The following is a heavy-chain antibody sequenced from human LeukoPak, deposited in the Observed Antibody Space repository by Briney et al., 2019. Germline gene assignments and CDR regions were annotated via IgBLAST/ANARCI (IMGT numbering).Heavy chain of an antibody. CDR2: MNPNSGNT. CDR3: ARGPSYDSSGYEYDAFDI. CDR1: GYTFTSYD. Sequence: ASVKVSCKASGYTFTSYDINWVRQATGQGLEWMGWMNPNSGNTGYAQKFQGRVTMTRNTSISTAYMELSGLRSEDTAVYYCARGPSYDSSGYEYDAFDIWGQGTMVTVSS. V-gene: IGHV1-8*01. D-gene: IGHD3-22*01. J-gene: IGHJ3*02.